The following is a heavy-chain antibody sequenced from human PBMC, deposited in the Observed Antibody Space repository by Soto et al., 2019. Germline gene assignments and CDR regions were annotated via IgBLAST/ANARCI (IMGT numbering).Heavy chain of an antibody. CDR3: ARVKAVKSDY. V-gene: IGHV1-3*04. D-gene: IGHD4-17*01. J-gene: IGHJ4*02. Sequence: ASVKVSCKASGYTFTEYPIHWVRQAPGQGLEWMGWIDTGSGKARFSQNFEGRVTLSRDTSAATAYMDLRNLRPEDTAVYFCARVKAVKSDYWGQGTLVTVSS. CDR1: GYTFTEYP. CDR2: IDTGSGKA.